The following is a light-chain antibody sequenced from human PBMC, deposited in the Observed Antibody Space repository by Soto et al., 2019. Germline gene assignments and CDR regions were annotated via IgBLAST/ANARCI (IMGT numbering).Light chain of an antibody. J-gene: IGKJ5*01. V-gene: IGKV3-20*01. CDR1: HSVSSSY. CDR3: QQYGSSPPIT. CDR2: GAS. Sequence: EIVLTQSPGTLSLSPGERATLSCRASHSVSSSYLAWYQQKPGQAPRLLIYGASSRATGIPDRFSGSGSGTYVTLTISRLEPEDFAVYYCQQYGSSPPITFGQGTRLEIK.